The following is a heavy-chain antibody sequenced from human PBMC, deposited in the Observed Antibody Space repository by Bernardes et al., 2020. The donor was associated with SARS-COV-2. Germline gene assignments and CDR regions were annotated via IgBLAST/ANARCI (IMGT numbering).Heavy chain of an antibody. V-gene: IGHV4-39*01. CDR3: ARQGDYYDSSGAWFDP. D-gene: IGHD3-22*01. CDR2: IYYSGST. J-gene: IGHJ5*02. Sequence: SEPLSLTCTVSGGSISSISYYWGWILQPPGKGLEWIGSIYYSGSTYYNPSLKSRVTISVDTSKNQFSLKLSSVTAADTAVYYCARQGDYYDSSGAWFDPWGQGTLVTVSS. CDR1: GGSISSISYY.